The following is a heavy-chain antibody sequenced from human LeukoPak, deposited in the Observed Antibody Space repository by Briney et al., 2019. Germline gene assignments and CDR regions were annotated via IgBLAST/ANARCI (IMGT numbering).Heavy chain of an antibody. J-gene: IGHJ4*02. CDR2: INPKSGGT. D-gene: IGHD6-13*01. CDR3: AREYSSWSGSGFDY. CDR1: GYTFTGYC. V-gene: IGHV1-2*02. Sequence: PVASVKVSCKASGYTFTGYCMHWVRQAPGQGLEWMGWINPKSGGTNYAQKFQGRVTMTRDTSISTTYMELSRLRSDDTAVYYCAREYSSWSGSGFDYWGQGTLVTVSS.